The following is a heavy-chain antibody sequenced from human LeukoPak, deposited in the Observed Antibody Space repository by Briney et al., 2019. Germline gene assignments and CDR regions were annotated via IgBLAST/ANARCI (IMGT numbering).Heavy chain of an antibody. CDR3: ARGVTTVT. CDR2: ISSNGGST. CDR1: GFTFSNYA. D-gene: IGHD4-17*01. Sequence: PGGSLRLSCAASGFTFSNYAMHWVRQAPGKGLEYVSAISSNGGSTYYANSVKGRFTISRDNSKNTLYLQMGRLRAEDMAVYYCARGVTTVTWGQGTMVTVSS. J-gene: IGHJ3*01. V-gene: IGHV3-64*01.